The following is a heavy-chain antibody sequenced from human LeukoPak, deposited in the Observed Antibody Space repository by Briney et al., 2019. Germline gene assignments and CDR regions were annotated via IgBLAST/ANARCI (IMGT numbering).Heavy chain of an antibody. J-gene: IGHJ5*02. CDR1: GYTFTSYG. CDR2: ISAYNGNT. D-gene: IGHD6-13*01. Sequence: GASVKVSCKASGYTFTSYGFSWVRQAPGQGLEWMGLISAYNGNTNYEQKLQGRVTMTTDTSTSTAYMEVRSLRSDDTAVYYCARVRTAAGMGSWFDPWGQGTLVTVSS. V-gene: IGHV1-18*01. CDR3: ARVRTAAGMGSWFDP.